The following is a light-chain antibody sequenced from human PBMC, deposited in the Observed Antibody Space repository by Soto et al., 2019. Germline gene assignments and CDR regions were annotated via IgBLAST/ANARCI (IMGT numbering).Light chain of an antibody. CDR3: QQTFSPPYT. V-gene: IGKV1-39*01. CDR1: QSISNS. J-gene: IGKJ2*01. Sequence: DIQMTQSLSSLSASVGDTVTITCRASQSISNSLSSYQQKPGKAPKFLIYVASTLQRGVPSRFSGSGSGTDFTLTISSLQPEDVATYYCQQTFSPPYTFGQGTKLEIK. CDR2: VAS.